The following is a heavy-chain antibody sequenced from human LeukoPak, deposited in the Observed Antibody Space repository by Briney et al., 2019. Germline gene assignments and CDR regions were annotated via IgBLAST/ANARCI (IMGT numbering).Heavy chain of an antibody. CDR3: ASGLELDY. Sequence: GGSLRLSCAASGFTFSSYWMRWVRQARGKGLEWVANIKQDGSEKNYVDSVKGRFTISRDNAKNSLYLQVNSLRAEDTAVYYCASGLELDYWGQGTLVTVSS. CDR1: GFTFSSYW. CDR2: IKQDGSEK. V-gene: IGHV3-7*03. J-gene: IGHJ4*02.